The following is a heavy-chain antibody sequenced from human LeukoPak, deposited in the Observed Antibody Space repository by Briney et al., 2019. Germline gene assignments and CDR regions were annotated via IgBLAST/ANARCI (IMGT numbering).Heavy chain of an antibody. Sequence: GASVKVSCKACGYTFTGYYMHWVRQAPGQWLEWMGWINPNSGGTNYAQKFQGRVTMTRDTSISTAYMELSRLRSDDTAVYYCASPGYSYGSPFWLYWGQGTLVTVSS. V-gene: IGHV1-2*02. CDR1: GYTFTGYY. CDR2: INPNSGGT. D-gene: IGHD5-18*01. CDR3: ASPGYSYGSPFWLY. J-gene: IGHJ4*02.